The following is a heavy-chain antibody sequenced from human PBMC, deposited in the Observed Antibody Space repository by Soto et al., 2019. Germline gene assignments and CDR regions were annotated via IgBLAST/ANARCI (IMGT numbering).Heavy chain of an antibody. CDR1: GHTFTSYY. D-gene: IGHD2-15*01. CDR2: INPSTGTT. CDR3: ARDLVPYY. J-gene: IGHJ4*02. V-gene: IGHV1-46*01. Sequence: GASVKVSCKASGHTFTSYYLHWVRQAPGQGLEWMAIINPSTGTTTYAQKFQGRVTMSSDSSTSTVYMELSRLRSEDTAVYYCARDLVPYYWGQGALVTVSS.